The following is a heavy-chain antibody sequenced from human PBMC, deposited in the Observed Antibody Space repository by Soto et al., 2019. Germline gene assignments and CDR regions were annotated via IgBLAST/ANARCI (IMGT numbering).Heavy chain of an antibody. CDR3: ASGPWDSSSWYYFDY. CDR2: IYHSGST. CDR1: SGSISSSNW. D-gene: IGHD6-13*01. J-gene: IGHJ4*02. V-gene: IGHV4-4*02. Sequence: PSETLSLTCAVSSGSISSSNWWSWVRQPPGKGLEWIGEIYHSGSTNYNPSLKSRVTISVDKSKNQFSLKLSSVTAADTAVYYCASGPWDSSSWYYFDYWGQGTLVTVSS.